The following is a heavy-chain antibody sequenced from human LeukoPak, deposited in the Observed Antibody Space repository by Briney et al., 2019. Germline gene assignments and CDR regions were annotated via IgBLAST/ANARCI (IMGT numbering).Heavy chain of an antibody. Sequence: PGGSLRLSCAASGFTFSSYAMSWVRQAPGKGLEWVSAISGGGDNTYYADSMKGRFTISRDNSKNTLYLQMNSLRAEDTAVYYCARGSTYSSGWYTGFDYWGQGTLVTVSS. CDR3: ARGSTYSSGWYTGFDY. CDR2: ISGGGDNT. CDR1: GFTFSSYA. D-gene: IGHD6-19*01. V-gene: IGHV3-23*01. J-gene: IGHJ4*02.